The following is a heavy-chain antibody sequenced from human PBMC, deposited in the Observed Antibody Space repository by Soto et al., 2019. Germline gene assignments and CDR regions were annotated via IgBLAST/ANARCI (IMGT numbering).Heavy chain of an antibody. CDR3: AREGPRGVGATPDFDY. CDR1: GYTFTGYY. CDR2: INPNSGGT. D-gene: IGHD1-26*01. V-gene: IGHV1-2*02. Sequence: QVQLVQSGAEVKKPGASVKVSCKASGYTFTGYYMHWVRQAPGQGLEWMGWINPNSGGTNYAQKFQGRVTMTRDTSISTAYMELSRLRSDDTAVYYCAREGPRGVGATPDFDYWGQGALVTVSS. J-gene: IGHJ4*02.